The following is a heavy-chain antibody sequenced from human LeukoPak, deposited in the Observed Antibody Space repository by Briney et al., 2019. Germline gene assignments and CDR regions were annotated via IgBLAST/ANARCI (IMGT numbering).Heavy chain of an antibody. V-gene: IGHV3-72*01. CDR3: TRRDY. CDR1: GITLSDHY. CDR2: TRNKAKSYTT. Sequence: SGGSLRLSCAGSGITLSDHYMDWVRQAPGKGLEWVGRTRNKAKSYTTEYAASVKGRFTISREESKNSLYPQMNSLKIEDTAVYYCTRRDYWGQGTLVTVSS. J-gene: IGHJ4*02.